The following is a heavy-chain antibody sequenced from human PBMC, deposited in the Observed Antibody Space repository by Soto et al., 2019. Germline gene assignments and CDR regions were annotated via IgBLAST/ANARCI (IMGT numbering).Heavy chain of an antibody. CDR3: ARDRWLRGSRRRSGVQFDP. D-gene: IGHD5-12*01. J-gene: IGHJ5*02. CDR2: MNPNSGNT. Sequence: GASVKVSCKASGYTFTSYDINWVRQATGQGLEWMGWMNPNSGNTGYAQKFQGRVTMTRNTSISTAYMELSSLRSEDTAVYYCARDRWLRGSRRRSGVQFDPWGQGTLVTVSS. CDR1: GYTFTSYD. V-gene: IGHV1-8*01.